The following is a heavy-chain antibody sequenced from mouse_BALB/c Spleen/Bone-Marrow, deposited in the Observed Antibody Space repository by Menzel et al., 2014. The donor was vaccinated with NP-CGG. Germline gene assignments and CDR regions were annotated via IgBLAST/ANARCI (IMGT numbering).Heavy chain of an antibody. V-gene: IGHV14-3*02. CDR3: ASYVYGYYVHY. CDR2: IDPANGNT. J-gene: IGHJ2*01. CDR1: GFNIKDTY. D-gene: IGHD2-2*01. Sequence: VQLQQSGAELVKPGASVKLSCTASGFNIKDTYMHWVKQRPEQGLEWIGRIDPANGNTKYDPKFQGKATITADTSSNTAYLQLSSLTSEDTAVYYCASYVYGYYVHYCGQGTTLPVSS.